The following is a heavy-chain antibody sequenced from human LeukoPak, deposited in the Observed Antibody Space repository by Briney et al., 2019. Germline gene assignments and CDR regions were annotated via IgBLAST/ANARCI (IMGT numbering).Heavy chain of an antibody. J-gene: IGHJ4*02. D-gene: IGHD6-19*01. V-gene: IGHV4-34*01. CDR1: GGSFSGYY. CDR3: ARPIVGSGWYYFDY. CDR2: IYYSGST. Sequence: PSETLSLTCAVYGGSFSGYYWSWIRQPPGKGLEWIGSIYYSGSTYYNPSLKSRVTISVDTSKNQFSLKLSSVTAADTAVYYCARPIVGSGWYYFDYWGQGTLVTVSS.